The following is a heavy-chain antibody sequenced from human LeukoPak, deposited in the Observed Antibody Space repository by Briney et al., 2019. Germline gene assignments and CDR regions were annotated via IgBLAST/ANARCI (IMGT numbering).Heavy chain of an antibody. V-gene: IGHV3-74*01. CDR3: ARGNAHAFDI. Sequence: GGSLRLSCAVSGFTLSSYWMHWVRQLPGKGLVRVSRINSDGSGISYAGSVKGRFTISRDNAKNTLYLQMNSLRVEDTAVYYCARGNAHAFDIWGQGTMVTVSS. CDR2: INSDGSGI. CDR1: GFTLSSYW. J-gene: IGHJ3*02.